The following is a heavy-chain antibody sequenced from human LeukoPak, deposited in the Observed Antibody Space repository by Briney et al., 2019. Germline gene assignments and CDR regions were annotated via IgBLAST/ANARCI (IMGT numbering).Heavy chain of an antibody. D-gene: IGHD1-1*01. CDR3: ARNVSYSFDY. Sequence: PSETLSLTCDVSGYSIRSNYYWGWIRQPPGKGLEWIGSIYHSGSTYYNPSLKSRVTIPVDTSKNQFSLKLSSVTAADTAVYYCARNVSYSFDYWGQGILVTVSS. CDR2: IYHSGST. V-gene: IGHV4-38-2*01. CDR1: GYSIRSNYY. J-gene: IGHJ4*02.